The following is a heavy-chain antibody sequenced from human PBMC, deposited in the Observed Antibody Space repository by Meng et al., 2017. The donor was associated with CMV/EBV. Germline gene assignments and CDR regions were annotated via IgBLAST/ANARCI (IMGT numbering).Heavy chain of an antibody. CDR1: GFTFSSYA. CDR2: ISSNGGST. J-gene: IGHJ4*02. D-gene: IGHD2-21*01. V-gene: IGHV3-64*02. Sequence: GESLKISCAASGFTFSSYAMHWVRQAPGKGLEYVSAISSNGGSTYYADSVKGRFTISRDNSKNTLYLQMGSLRAEDMAVYYCARAVIVVAPPDYWGQGTLVTVSS. CDR3: ARAVIVVAPPDY.